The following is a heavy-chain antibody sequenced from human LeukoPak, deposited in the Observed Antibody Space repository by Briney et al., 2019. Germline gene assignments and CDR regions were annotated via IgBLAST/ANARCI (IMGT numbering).Heavy chain of an antibody. V-gene: IGHV3-74*01. Sequence: GGSLRLSCAASGFTFSSYWMHWVRQAPGKGLVWVSHINGDGSTTSYAGSVKGRFTISRDNAKNTVYLQMNSLRAEDTAVYYCAKGGSSSPRSTFDYWGQGTLLAVPS. J-gene: IGHJ4*02. CDR1: GFTFSSYW. CDR3: AKGGSSSPRSTFDY. D-gene: IGHD6-13*01. CDR2: INGDGSTT.